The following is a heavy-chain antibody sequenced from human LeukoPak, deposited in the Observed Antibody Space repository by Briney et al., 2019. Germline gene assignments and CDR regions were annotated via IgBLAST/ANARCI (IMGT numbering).Heavy chain of an antibody. CDR2: INHSGGT. CDR3: ARATVAGKDPNWFDP. CDR1: GGSFSGSY. D-gene: IGHD6-19*01. V-gene: IGHV4-34*01. J-gene: IGHJ5*02. Sequence: SETLSLTCAVYGGSFSGSYWSCIRQPPGKGLEWIGEINHSGGTNYNPSLKSRVTISVDTSKNQFSLKLSSVTAADTAVYYSARATVAGKDPNWFDPWGQGTLVTVSS.